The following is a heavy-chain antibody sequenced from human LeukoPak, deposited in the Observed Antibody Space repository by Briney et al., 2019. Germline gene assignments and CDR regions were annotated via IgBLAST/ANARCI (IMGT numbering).Heavy chain of an antibody. V-gene: IGHV3-11*04. Sequence: PGGSLRLSCAASGFTFSDYYMSWIRQAPGKGLEWVSYISSSGSTIYYADSVKGRFTISRDNAKNSLYLQMNSLRAEDTDVYYCARAADGSGSLYYYYYYMDVWGKGTTVTVSS. CDR3: ARAADGSGSLYYYYYYMDV. CDR1: GFTFSDYY. D-gene: IGHD3-10*01. J-gene: IGHJ6*03. CDR2: ISSSGSTI.